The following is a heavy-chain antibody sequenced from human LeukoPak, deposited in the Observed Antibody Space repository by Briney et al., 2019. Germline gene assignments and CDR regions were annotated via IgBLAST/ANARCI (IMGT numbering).Heavy chain of an antibody. J-gene: IGHJ4*02. Sequence: GGSLRLSCAASGFTFSSYGMHWVRQAPGKGLEWVAFIRYDGSNKYYADSVKGRFTISRDNSKNTLYLQMNSLRAEDTAVYYCAKDYYDSSGYPVQDYWGQGTLVTVSS. CDR2: IRYDGSNK. D-gene: IGHD3-22*01. CDR3: AKDYYDSSGYPVQDY. CDR1: GFTFSSYG. V-gene: IGHV3-30*02.